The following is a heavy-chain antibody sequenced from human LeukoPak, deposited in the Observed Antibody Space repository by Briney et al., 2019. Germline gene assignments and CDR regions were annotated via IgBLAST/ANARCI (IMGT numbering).Heavy chain of an antibody. Sequence: PGGSLRLSCTASGFTFSGYAMSWVRQAPGKGLEWVSAISGSGGSTYYADSVKGRFTISRDNSKNTLYLQMNSLRAEDTAVYYCAKGLKLLFSHALDIWGQGTMVTVSS. D-gene: IGHD2-21*02. CDR3: AKGLKLLFSHALDI. CDR1: GFTFSGYA. CDR2: ISGSGGST. J-gene: IGHJ3*02. V-gene: IGHV3-23*01.